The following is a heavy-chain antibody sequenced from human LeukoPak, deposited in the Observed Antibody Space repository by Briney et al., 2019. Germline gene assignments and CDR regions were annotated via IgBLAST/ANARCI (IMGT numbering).Heavy chain of an antibody. V-gene: IGHV1-8*01. CDR3: AKSRRSSTRLYYYYYMDV. CDR1: GYTFTSYD. Sequence: ASAKVSCKASGYTFTSYDINWVRQATGQGLEWMGWMNPNSGNTGYAQKFQGRVTMTRNTSISTAYMELSSLRSEDTAVYYCAKSRRSSTRLYYYYYMDVWGKGTTVTISS. D-gene: IGHD2-2*01. J-gene: IGHJ6*03. CDR2: MNPNSGNT.